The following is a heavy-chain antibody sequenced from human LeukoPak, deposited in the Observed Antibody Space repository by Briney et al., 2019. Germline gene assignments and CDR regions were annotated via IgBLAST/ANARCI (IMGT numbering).Heavy chain of an antibody. CDR1: GGSFSGYY. J-gene: IGHJ4*02. CDR3: ARPAKPY. Sequence: SETLPFTCAVYGGSFSGYYWSWIRQPPGKGLEWIGEINHSGSTNYNPSLKSRVTISVDTSKNQFSLKLSSVTAADTAVYYCARPAKPYWGQGTLVTVSS. D-gene: IGHD1-14*01. V-gene: IGHV4-34*01. CDR2: INHSGST.